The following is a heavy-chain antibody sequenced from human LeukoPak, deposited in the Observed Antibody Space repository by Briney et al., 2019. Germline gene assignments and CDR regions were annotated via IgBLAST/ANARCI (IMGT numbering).Heavy chain of an antibody. V-gene: IGHV4-59*01. J-gene: IGHJ6*03. CDR3: ARGYYDSSGYFHYYYYYMDV. D-gene: IGHD3-22*01. Sequence: SETLSLTCSVSGGSISTYYWTWIRQPPGKGLEWIGYIYYSGSTNYNPSLKSRVTISLDTSKNQFSLKLSSVTAADTAVYYCARGYYDSSGYFHYYYYYMDVWGKGTTVTISS. CDR2: IYYSGST. CDR1: GGSISTYY.